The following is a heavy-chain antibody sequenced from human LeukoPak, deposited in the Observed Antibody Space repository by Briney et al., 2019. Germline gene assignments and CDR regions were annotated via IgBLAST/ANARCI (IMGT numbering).Heavy chain of an antibody. CDR3: ATGLNTPNDF. V-gene: IGHV1-8*01. Sequence: ASVKVSCKASGYTFTNYDFIWVRQASGQGLEWMGWMNPNNSKTGYAQKFQGRVTMTRDTSISTAYMELGSLRSEDTAVYYCATGLNTPNDFWGQGTLVTVSS. CDR1: GYTFTNYD. CDR2: MNPNNSKT. D-gene: IGHD1-14*01. J-gene: IGHJ4*02.